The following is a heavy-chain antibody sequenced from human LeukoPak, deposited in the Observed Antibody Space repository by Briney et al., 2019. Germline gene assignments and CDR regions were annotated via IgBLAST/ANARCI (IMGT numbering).Heavy chain of an antibody. CDR3: ARGVRIAVAGYIDC. J-gene: IGHJ4*02. CDR1: GFTFDDYT. CDR2: ISWDGGST. V-gene: IGHV3-43*01. D-gene: IGHD6-19*01. Sequence: PSGGSLRLSCAASGFTFDDYTMHWVRQAPGKGLEWVSLISWDGGSTYYADSVKGRFTISRDNSKNTLYLQMNSLRSDDTAVYYCARGVRIAVAGYIDCWGQGTLVTVSS.